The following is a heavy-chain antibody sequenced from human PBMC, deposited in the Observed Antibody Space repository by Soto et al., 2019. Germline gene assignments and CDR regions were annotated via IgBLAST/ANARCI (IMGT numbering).Heavy chain of an antibody. V-gene: IGHV4-38-2*02. CDR3: ARVHVMVVAGSTFDY. Sequence: PSETLSLTCTVSGGSISGSYWAWIRQPPGKGPEWIASIYHGGTTFYNPSLKSRITISVDTSNNQFSLKLTSVTAADTAVYYCARVHVMVVAGSTFDYWGHGTLVTVSS. J-gene: IGHJ4*01. CDR1: GGSISGSY. CDR2: IYHGGTT. D-gene: IGHD6-19*01.